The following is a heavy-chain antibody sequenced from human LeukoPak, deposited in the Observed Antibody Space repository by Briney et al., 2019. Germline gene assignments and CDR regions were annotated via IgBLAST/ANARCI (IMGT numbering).Heavy chain of an antibody. J-gene: IGHJ6*03. CDR3: AKRGYDFWSGSKKNYYMDV. CDR1: GFTFSSYG. D-gene: IGHD3-3*01. Sequence: GGTLRPSCAASGFTFSSYGMHWVRQAPGKGLEWVAVIWYDGSNKYYADSVKGRFTISRDNSKNTLYLQMNSLRAEDTAVYYCAKRGYDFWSGSKKNYYMDVWGKGTTVTVSS. CDR2: IWYDGSNK. V-gene: IGHV3-33*06.